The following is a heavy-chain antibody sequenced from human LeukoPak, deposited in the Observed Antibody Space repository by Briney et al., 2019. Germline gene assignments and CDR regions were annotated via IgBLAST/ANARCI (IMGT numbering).Heavy chain of an antibody. CDR1: GGTFSSYA. Sequence: EASVKVSCKASGGTFSSYAISWVRQAPGQGLEWMGGIIPIFGTANYAQKFQGRVTITTDESTSTAYMELSSLRSEDTAVYYCARDTGIAAAGTNYYYMDVWGKGTTVTVSS. V-gene: IGHV1-69*05. D-gene: IGHD6-13*01. CDR2: IIPIFGTA. CDR3: ARDTGIAAAGTNYYYMDV. J-gene: IGHJ6*03.